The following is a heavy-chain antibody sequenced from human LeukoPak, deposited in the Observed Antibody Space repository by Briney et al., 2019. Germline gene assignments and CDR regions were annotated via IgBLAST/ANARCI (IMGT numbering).Heavy chain of an antibody. J-gene: IGHJ4*02. CDR2: IKQDGSEK. V-gene: IGHV3-7*01. CDR1: GFTFSSYW. D-gene: IGHD3-10*01. Sequence: GGSLRLSCAASGFTFSSYWMSWVRQAPGKGLEWVANIKQDGSEKYYVDSVKGRSTISRDNAKNSLYLQMNSLRAEDTAVYYCARVGSGVYFDYWGQGTLVTVSS. CDR3: ARVGSGVYFDY.